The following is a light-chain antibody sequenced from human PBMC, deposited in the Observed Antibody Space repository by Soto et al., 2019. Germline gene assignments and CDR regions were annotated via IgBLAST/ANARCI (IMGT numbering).Light chain of an antibody. Sequence: ESVLTQSPGTLSLSRGERATLSCRASQSVGSSYLAWYQQKPGQAPRLLIFGASSRAAGIPDRFSGSGSVTDFTLTISRLEPEDFAVYYCQQYGGSPGTFGQGTKVEIK. V-gene: IGKV3-20*01. J-gene: IGKJ1*01. CDR1: QSVGSSY. CDR3: QQYGGSPGT. CDR2: GAS.